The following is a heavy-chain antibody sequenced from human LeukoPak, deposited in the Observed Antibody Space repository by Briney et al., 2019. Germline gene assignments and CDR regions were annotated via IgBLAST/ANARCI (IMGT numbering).Heavy chain of an antibody. Sequence: GGSLRLSCAASGFTFSSYWMSWVRQAPGKGLEWVANIKQDGSAKYYVDSVKGRFTISRDNAKNSLYPQMSSLRAEDTAVYYCARDSYSSSWSGLFDYWGQGTLVTVSS. CDR3: ARDSYSSSWSGLFDY. V-gene: IGHV3-7*01. J-gene: IGHJ4*02. CDR1: GFTFSSYW. CDR2: IKQDGSAK. D-gene: IGHD6-13*01.